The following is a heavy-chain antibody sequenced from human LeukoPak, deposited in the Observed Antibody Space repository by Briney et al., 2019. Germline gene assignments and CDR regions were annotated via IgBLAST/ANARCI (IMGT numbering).Heavy chain of an antibody. CDR2: ISGSGGST. Sequence: GGSLRLSCAASGFTFSSYAMSWVRQAPGKGLEWVSAISGSGGSTYYADSVKGRFTISRDNAKNSLYLQMNSLRSDDTAVYYCARDSPGVLRYFDWLLLHLDYWGQGALVTVSS. V-gene: IGHV3-23*01. D-gene: IGHD3-9*01. CDR1: GFTFSSYA. J-gene: IGHJ4*02. CDR3: ARDSPGVLRYFDWLLLHLDY.